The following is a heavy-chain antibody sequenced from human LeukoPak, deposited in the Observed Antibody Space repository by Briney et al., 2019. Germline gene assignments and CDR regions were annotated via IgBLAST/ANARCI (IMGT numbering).Heavy chain of an antibody. V-gene: IGHV4-4*07. J-gene: IGHJ4*02. Sequence: SETLSLTCTVSGGSISSYYWSWIRQPAGKGLEWIGRIYTSGSTNYNPSLKSRVTMSVHTSKNQFSLKLSSVTAADTAVYYCARVAMYCSGGSCYPNFDYLGQGTLVTVSS. CDR3: ARVAMYCSGGSCYPNFDY. CDR2: IYTSGST. D-gene: IGHD2-15*01. CDR1: GGSISSYY.